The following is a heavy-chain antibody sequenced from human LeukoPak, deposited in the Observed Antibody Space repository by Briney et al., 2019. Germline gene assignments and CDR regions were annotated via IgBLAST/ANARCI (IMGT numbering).Heavy chain of an antibody. CDR2: IKPSDGST. Sequence: ASVKISCKASGYTFTTYNMHWVRQAPGQGLECMGIIKPSDGSTTYAQNFQGRVTMTRDTSTTTVYMELSSLTSDDTAVYYCARGGVGPVAGPLHFDYWGQGTLVTVSS. CDR3: ARGGVGPVAGPLHFDY. D-gene: IGHD3-3*01. J-gene: IGHJ4*02. V-gene: IGHV1-46*01. CDR1: GYTFTTYN.